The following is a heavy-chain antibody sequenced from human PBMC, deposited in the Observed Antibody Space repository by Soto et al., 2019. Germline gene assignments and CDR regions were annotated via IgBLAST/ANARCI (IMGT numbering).Heavy chain of an antibody. D-gene: IGHD6-13*01. J-gene: IGHJ4*02. CDR3: ASEKAAAYFDY. Sequence: GGSLRLSCAASGVTFSSYWMSWVRQAPGKGLEWVANIKQHGSERYYVDSVKGRFTISRDNAKNSLYLQMNSLRAEDTAVYYCASEKAAAYFDYWGQGTLVTVSS. CDR1: GVTFSSYW. CDR2: IKQHGSER. V-gene: IGHV3-7*03.